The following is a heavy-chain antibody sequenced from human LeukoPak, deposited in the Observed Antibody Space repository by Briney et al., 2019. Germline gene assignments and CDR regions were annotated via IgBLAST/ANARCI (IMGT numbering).Heavy chain of an antibody. CDR3: ARQYSGSWPIGDY. D-gene: IGHD1-26*01. V-gene: IGHV3-66*04. CDR1: GFTFDDYG. CDR2: IYSGGST. Sequence: GGSLRLSCAASGFTFDDYGMSWVRQAPGKGLEWVSIIYSGGSTYYADSVKGRFTISRDNSKNTLYLQMNSLRAEDTAVYYCARQYSGSWPIGDYWGQGTLVTVSS. J-gene: IGHJ4*02.